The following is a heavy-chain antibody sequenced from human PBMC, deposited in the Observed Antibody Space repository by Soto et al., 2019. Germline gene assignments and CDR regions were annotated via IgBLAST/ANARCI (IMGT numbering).Heavy chain of an antibody. CDR2: INSDGSST. CDR3: ARETPSCSCTSCYEIDLDY. D-gene: IGHD2-2*01. J-gene: IGHJ4*02. V-gene: IGHV3-74*01. Sequence: VGSLRLSCAASGFTFSSYWMHWVRQAPGKGLVWVSRINSDGSSTSYADSVKGRFTISRDNAKNTLYLQMNSLRAEDTAVYYCARETPSCSCTSCYEIDLDYWGQGTLVIVSS. CDR1: GFTFSSYW.